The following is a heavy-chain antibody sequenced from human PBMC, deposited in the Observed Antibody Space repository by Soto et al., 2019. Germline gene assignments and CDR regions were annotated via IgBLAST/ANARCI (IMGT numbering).Heavy chain of an antibody. V-gene: IGHV5-51*01. CDR1: GFTFTNYW. CDR3: ARCQYSSSSRLGGYYYYYGMDV. CDR2: IYPGDSDT. D-gene: IGHD6-6*01. J-gene: IGHJ6*02. Sequence: PGESLKISCRGSGFTFTNYWIAWVRQMPGKGLEWMGIIYPGDSDTRYSPSFQGQVTISADKSISTAYLQWSSLKASDTAMYYCARCQYSSSSRLGGYYYYYGMDVWGQGTTVTVSS.